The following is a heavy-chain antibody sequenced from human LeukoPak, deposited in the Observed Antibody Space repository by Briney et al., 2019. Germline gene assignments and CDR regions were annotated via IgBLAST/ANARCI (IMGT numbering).Heavy chain of an antibody. CDR1: GFTFSSYE. J-gene: IGHJ6*02. V-gene: IGHV3-48*03. CDR2: IITCCSTI. CDR3: ARDATVTTRVQYYFYGMDV. Sequence: GGSLTLSCAASGFTFSSYEMNWVRQAPGKGLEWVSYIITCCSTIYYADSVKGLFTISRDNAKNSLYLQMNSLRAEDTAVYYCARDATVTTRVQYYFYGMDVWGQGTTVTVS. D-gene: IGHD4-17*01.